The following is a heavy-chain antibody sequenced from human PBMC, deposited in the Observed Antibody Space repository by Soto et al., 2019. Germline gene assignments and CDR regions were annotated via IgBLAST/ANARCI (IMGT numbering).Heavy chain of an antibody. CDR3: ARASYYYDSSGYPTEFGY. Sequence: QVQLQESGPGLVKPSQTLSLTCTVSGGSISSGDYYWSWIRQPPGKGLEWIGYIYYSGSTYYNPSLKGRVTLSVDTSKNQCSLKLSSVTAADTAVYYCARASYYYDSSGYPTEFGYWGQGTLVTVSS. D-gene: IGHD3-22*01. CDR1: GGSISSGDYY. J-gene: IGHJ4*02. V-gene: IGHV4-30-4*01. CDR2: IYYSGST.